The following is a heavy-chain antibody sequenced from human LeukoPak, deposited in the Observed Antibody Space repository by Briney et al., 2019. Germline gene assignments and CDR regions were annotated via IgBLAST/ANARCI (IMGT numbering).Heavy chain of an antibody. D-gene: IGHD3-22*01. CDR3: AKDLYDSSGLFDY. Sequence: GSLRLSCAASGFTFSSYWMSWVRQAPGKGLEWVANIKQDGSEKYYVDSVKGRFTISRDNAKNSLYLQMNSLRAEDTALYYCAKDLYDSSGLFDYWGQGTLVTVSS. CDR2: IKQDGSEK. J-gene: IGHJ4*02. CDR1: GFTFSSYW. V-gene: IGHV3-7*03.